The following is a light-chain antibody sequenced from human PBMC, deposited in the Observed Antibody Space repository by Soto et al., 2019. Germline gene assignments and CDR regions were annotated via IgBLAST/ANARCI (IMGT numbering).Light chain of an antibody. J-gene: IGLJ2*01. CDR2: WDD. V-gene: IGLV1-47*01. CDR3: AAWDNSLRGVV. CDR1: SSNIGSNT. Sequence: QSVLTQPPSASGTPGQRVTISCSGSSSNIGSNTVNWYQQLPGTAPKLLMQWDDQRPSGVPDRFSGSKSGTTASLVISGLRSEDEADYHCAAWDNSLRGVVFGGGTKLTVL.